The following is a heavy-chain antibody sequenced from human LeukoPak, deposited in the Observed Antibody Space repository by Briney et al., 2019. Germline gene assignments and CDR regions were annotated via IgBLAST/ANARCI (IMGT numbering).Heavy chain of an antibody. CDR3: ARSRSTMIFIAEAFDI. J-gene: IGHJ3*02. Sequence: SETLSLTCTVSGGSLRSSTYYWAWIRQPPGKGLEWLGSIHYDGSTFDNPSLKSRVTMSVDTSRNHFSLKMTSVTAADTAVYYCARSRSTMIFIAEAFDIWGQGTMVTVSS. V-gene: IGHV4-39*07. CDR2: IHYDGST. D-gene: IGHD3-22*01. CDR1: GGSLRSSTYY.